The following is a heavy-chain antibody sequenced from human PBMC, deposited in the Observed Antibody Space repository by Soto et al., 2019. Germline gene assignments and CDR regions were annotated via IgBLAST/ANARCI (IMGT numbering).Heavy chain of an antibody. V-gene: IGHV3-21*04. CDR1: GFTLSSYS. D-gene: IGHD3-3*01. CDR2: ISSSSSYI. Sequence: ERYLRLSCAASGFTLSSYSMNWVRQAPGKGLEWVSSISSSSSYIYYADSVKGRFTNSRDNAKNTLYLQMNSLRAEDTAVYYCARDKFSPILYDFWSGYYIGFYGMDVWGQGTTDIVSS. J-gene: IGHJ6*02. CDR3: ARDKFSPILYDFWSGYYIGFYGMDV.